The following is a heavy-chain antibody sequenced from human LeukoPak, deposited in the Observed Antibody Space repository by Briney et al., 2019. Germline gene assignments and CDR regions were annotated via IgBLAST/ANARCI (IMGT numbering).Heavy chain of an antibody. D-gene: IGHD5-18*01. V-gene: IGHV1-46*01. Sequence: ASVKVSCKASGYTFTSYYMHWVRQAPGQGLEWMGIINPSGGSTSYAQKFQGRVTMTRDTSTSTVYMELSSLRSGDTAVYYCARDITWDHTAGGAFDIWGQGTMVTVSS. J-gene: IGHJ3*02. CDR1: GYTFTSYY. CDR2: INPSGGST. CDR3: ARDITWDHTAGGAFDI.